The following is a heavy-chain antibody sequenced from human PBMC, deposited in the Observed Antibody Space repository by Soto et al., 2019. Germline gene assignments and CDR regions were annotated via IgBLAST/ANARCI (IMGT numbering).Heavy chain of an antibody. D-gene: IGHD2-8*01. J-gene: IGHJ3*02. CDR3: AKDLRDCRLSLGYCINVDAFDI. Sequence: QVQLVESGGGVVQPGGSLRLSCAASGFTFSSYGMHCVRQAPGKGLEWGAVISYDGSNKYYADSVKGRFTISRDNSKNTLHLQMNSLRAEDTAVYYCAKDLRDCRLSLGYCINVDAFDIGGQGTMVTVSS. CDR1: GFTFSSYG. V-gene: IGHV3-30*18. CDR2: ISYDGSNK.